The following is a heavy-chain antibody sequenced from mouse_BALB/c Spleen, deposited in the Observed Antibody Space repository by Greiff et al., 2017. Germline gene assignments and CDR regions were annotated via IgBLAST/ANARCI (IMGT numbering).Heavy chain of an antibody. Sequence: QVQLKQSGPGLVQPSQSLSITCTVSGFSLTSYGVHWVRQSPGKGLEWLGVIWSGGSTDYNAAFISRLSISKDNSKSQVFFKMNSLQADDTAIYYCALNPISTTATDYAMDYWGQGTSVTVSS. CDR2: IWSGGST. CDR1: GFSLTSYG. J-gene: IGHJ4*01. D-gene: IGHD1-2*01. CDR3: ALNPISTTATDYAMDY. V-gene: IGHV2-4-1*01.